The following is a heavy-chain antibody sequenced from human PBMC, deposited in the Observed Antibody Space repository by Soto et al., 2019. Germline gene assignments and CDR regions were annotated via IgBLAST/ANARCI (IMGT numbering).Heavy chain of an antibody. CDR2: IIPIFGTA. J-gene: IGHJ6*02. Sequence: ASVKVSCKASGGTFSSYAISWVRQAPGQGLEWMGGIIPIFGTANYAQKFQGRVRITADESTSAAYMELSSLRSEDTAVYYWARGRGGELSLYGYYYGMDVWGQGTTVTVSS. CDR3: ARGRGGELSLYGYYYGMDV. V-gene: IGHV1-69*13. D-gene: IGHD3-16*02. CDR1: GGTFSSYA.